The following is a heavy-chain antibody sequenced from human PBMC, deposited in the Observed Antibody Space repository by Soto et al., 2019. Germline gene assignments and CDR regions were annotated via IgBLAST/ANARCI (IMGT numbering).Heavy chain of an antibody. CDR1: EGSSGGND. CDR2: AYNSGST. J-gene: IGHJ5*02. D-gene: IGHD6-13*01. Sequence: SQLKSHTWSVSEGSSGGNDGTWIRQTPRKGLEWIGYAYNSGSTNYNPSLKSRVTISEDTSKSQFSLKVNSMTAADTAVYFCARYRREAVAGYTLHTWGQGILVTV. V-gene: IGHV4-59*01. CDR3: ARYRREAVAGYTLHT.